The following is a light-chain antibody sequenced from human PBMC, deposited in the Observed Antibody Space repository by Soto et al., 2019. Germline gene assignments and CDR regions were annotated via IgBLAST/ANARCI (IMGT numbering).Light chain of an antibody. J-gene: IGKJ1*01. CDR2: GAS. Sequence: EIVLTQSPGTLSLSPGERATLSCRASQSVSSRYFAWYQQKPGQAPRLLLYGASSRATGFPDRFSGSGSGTDFTLTISRLEPEDFAVYYCQQYGSSPWTFGQGTKVDI. CDR1: QSVSSRY. V-gene: IGKV3-20*01. CDR3: QQYGSSPWT.